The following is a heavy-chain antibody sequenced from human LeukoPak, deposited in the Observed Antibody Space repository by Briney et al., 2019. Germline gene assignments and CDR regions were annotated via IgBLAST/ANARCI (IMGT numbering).Heavy chain of an antibody. Sequence: GESLKISCKGSGYKFTSYWIAWVRQMPGKGLEWMGVIYPDSSDTRYSPSFEGQVTISVDKSINNAYLQWSSLKASDTAIYYCARLHSSSWYGDFDYWGQGTLVTVSS. CDR2: IYPDSSDT. D-gene: IGHD6-13*01. CDR1: GYKFTSYW. CDR3: ARLHSSSWYGDFDY. J-gene: IGHJ4*02. V-gene: IGHV5-51*01.